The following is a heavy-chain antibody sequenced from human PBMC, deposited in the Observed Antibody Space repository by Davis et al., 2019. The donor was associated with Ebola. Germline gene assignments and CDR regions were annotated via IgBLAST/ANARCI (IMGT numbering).Heavy chain of an antibody. CDR3: ARGVFQFDS. CDR1: GYNFPSYA. D-gene: IGHD2/OR15-2a*01. CDR2: INTITGNP. Sequence: ASVKVSCKASGYNFPSYAMNWVRQAPGQGLEWMGWINTITGNPTYAQGFSGRFVFSLDTSVSTTYLQISSLKADDTAVYFCARGVFQFDSWGQGTLVTVSS. V-gene: IGHV7-4-1*02. J-gene: IGHJ4*02.